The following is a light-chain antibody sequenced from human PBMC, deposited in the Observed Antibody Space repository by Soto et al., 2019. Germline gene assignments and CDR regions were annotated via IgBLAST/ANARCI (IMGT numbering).Light chain of an antibody. CDR1: SSDVGGYNY. Sequence: HSALTQPASVSGSPGQSITISCTGTSSDVGGYNYVSWYQQHPGKAPKLMIYEVSNRPSGISNRFSGSKSGNTASLTISGLQAEDEADYYCSSYTSSTTLVMFGGGTKLTVL. CDR3: SSYTSSTTLVM. CDR2: EVS. V-gene: IGLV2-14*01. J-gene: IGLJ3*02.